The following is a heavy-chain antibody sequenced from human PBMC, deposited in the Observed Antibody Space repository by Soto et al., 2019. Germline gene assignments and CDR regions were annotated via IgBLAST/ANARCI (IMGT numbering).Heavy chain of an antibody. Sequence: GASVKVSCKASGYSFSDYSIHWVRQAPGQGLEWMGWINPTTGGTNYAQKFQGWVTMTRDTSIRTAYMELSRLRSDDTAVYYCAREISRVTDWSAYYIGHYDYTMDVWGQGTTVTVSS. V-gene: IGHV1-2*04. CDR1: GYSFSDYS. CDR3: AREISRVTDWSAYYIGHYDYTMDV. CDR2: INPTTGGT. J-gene: IGHJ6*02. D-gene: IGHD3-3*01.